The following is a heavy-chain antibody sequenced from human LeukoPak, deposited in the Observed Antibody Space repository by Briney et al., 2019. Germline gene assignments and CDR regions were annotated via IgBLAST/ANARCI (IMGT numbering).Heavy chain of an antibody. V-gene: IGHV3-33*01. CDR1: GFTFSSYG. CDR2: IWYDGSNK. J-gene: IGHJ5*02. D-gene: IGHD3-22*01. Sequence: PGKSLRLSCAASGFTFSSYGMHWVRQAPGKGLEWVAVIWYDGSNKYCADSVKGRFTISRDNSKNTLYLQVNSLRAEDTAVYYCVRARNDYDSSGFSALDLWGQGTLVTVSS. CDR3: VRARNDYDSSGFSALDL.